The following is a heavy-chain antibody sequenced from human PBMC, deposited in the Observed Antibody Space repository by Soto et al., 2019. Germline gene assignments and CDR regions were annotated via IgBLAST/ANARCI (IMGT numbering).Heavy chain of an antibody. Sequence: QLQLHESGSGLVKPSQTLSLTCTVSGASITYGGYSWSWIRQTPGKGLEWIGYINHLETTFYNPSFESRLTLSIDRAKNQFSLNLHSMSAADRAVYFCASGGGSDSFDYWGQRILVTVSS. CDR2: INHLETT. D-gene: IGHD1-26*01. J-gene: IGHJ4*02. CDR3: ASGGGSDSFDY. V-gene: IGHV4-30-2*01. CDR1: GASITYGGYS.